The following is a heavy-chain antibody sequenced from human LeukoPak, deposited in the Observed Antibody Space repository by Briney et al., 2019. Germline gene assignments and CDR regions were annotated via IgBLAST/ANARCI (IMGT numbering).Heavy chain of an antibody. D-gene: IGHD2-2*01. CDR2: IIPIFGTA. V-gene: IGHV1-69*13. CDR1: GGTFSSYA. Sequence: ASVKVSCKASGGTFSSYAISWVRQAPGQGLEWMGGIIPIFGTANYAQKFQGRVTITADESTSTAYMELSSLRSEDTAVYYCARGIVVVSASTYYYYGMDVWGKGTTVTVSS. CDR3: ARGIVVVSASTYYYYGMDV. J-gene: IGHJ6*04.